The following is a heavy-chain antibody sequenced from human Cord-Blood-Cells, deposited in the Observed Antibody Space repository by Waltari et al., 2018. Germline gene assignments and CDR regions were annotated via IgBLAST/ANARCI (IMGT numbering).Heavy chain of an antibody. Sequence: QVQLQESGPGLVKPSQTLSLPCTVSGGSISRGGYYWSWLRQHPGKGLEWIGYIYYSGSTYYNPSLKSRVTISVDTSKNQFSLKLSSVTAADTAVYYCARDRDRGYFDYWGQGTLVTVSS. CDR3: ARDRDRGYFDY. CDR2: IYYSGST. J-gene: IGHJ4*02. D-gene: IGHD3-10*01. CDR1: GGSISRGGYY. V-gene: IGHV4-31*03.